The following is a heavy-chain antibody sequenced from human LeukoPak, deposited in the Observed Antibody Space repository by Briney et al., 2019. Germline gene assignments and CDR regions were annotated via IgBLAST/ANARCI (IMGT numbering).Heavy chain of an antibody. CDR1: GFTFSSYS. D-gene: IGHD6-19*01. Sequence: GGSLRLSCAASGFTFSSYSMNWVRQAPGKGLEWDSSISSSSYIYYADSVKGRFTISRDNAKNSLYLQMNSLRAEDTAVYYCARDQAAYSSGWYFHYYYYMDVWGKGTTVTVSS. V-gene: IGHV3-21*01. J-gene: IGHJ6*03. CDR2: ISSSSYI. CDR3: ARDQAAYSSGWYFHYYYYMDV.